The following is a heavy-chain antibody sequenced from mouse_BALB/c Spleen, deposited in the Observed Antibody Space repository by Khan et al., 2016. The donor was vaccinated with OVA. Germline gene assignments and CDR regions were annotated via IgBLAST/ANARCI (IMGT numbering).Heavy chain of an antibody. CDR2: IYWDDDK. V-gene: IGHV8-12*01. J-gene: IGHJ2*01. CDR3: ARRAYYHGSVYVGK. Sequence: ESGPGILQPSQTLSLTCSFSGLSLSSSALGVSWIRQPSGKGLEWLAHIYWDDDKRYNPSLKSRLTTSKATSRNPVFLKINSVDTAETATYYCARRAYYHGSVYVGKWGQGTTLTVSS. D-gene: IGHD1-1*01. CDR1: GLSLSSSALG.